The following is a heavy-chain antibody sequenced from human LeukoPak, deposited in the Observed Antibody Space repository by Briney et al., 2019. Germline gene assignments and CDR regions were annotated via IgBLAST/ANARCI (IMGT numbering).Heavy chain of an antibody. D-gene: IGHD3-10*02. CDR1: GFTFSDYA. V-gene: IGHV3-23*01. Sequence: PGESLRLSCAASGFTFSDYAMNWVRQAPGKGLEWVSGLSASSINIYYRESVKGRFTVSRDNSKNTLYLKMNSLTVEDTAVYYCTRLAGLDYYVTSGRNAFDFWGLGTLVTVSS. CDR2: LSASSINI. J-gene: IGHJ3*01. CDR3: TRLAGLDYYVTSGRNAFDF.